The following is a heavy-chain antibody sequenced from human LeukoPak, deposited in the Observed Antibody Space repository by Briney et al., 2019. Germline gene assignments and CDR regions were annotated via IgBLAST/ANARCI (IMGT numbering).Heavy chain of an antibody. CDR2: IYYSGST. CDR3: ARELAEGSLNWFDP. Sequence: SETLSLTCTVSGGSISSYYWSWIRQPPGKGLEWIGYIYYSGSTNYNPSLKSRVTISVDTSKNQFSLKLGSVTAADTAVYYCARELAEGSLNWFDPWGQGTLVTVSS. J-gene: IGHJ5*02. D-gene: IGHD1-26*01. V-gene: IGHV4-59*01. CDR1: GGSISSYY.